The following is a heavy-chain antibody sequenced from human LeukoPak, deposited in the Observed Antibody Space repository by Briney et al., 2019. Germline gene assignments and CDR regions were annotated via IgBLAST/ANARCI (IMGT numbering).Heavy chain of an antibody. CDR3: ARIEGDYGVFVF. J-gene: IGHJ4*02. D-gene: IGHD4-17*01. V-gene: IGHV1-69*05. CDR2: IIPVFGTP. Sequence: SVKVSCKASGGTFNTYAFNWVRQAPGQGLEWMGRIIPVFGTPHYAQKYQGRLTITTDEFASTVYMALSSLRSQDTAIYYCARIEGDYGVFVFWGQGTLVTVSS. CDR1: GGTFNTYA.